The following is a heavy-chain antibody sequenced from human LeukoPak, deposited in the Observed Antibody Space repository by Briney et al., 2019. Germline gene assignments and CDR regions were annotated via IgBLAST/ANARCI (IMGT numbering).Heavy chain of an antibody. D-gene: IGHD4-17*01. CDR1: GFTFSSYW. CDR3: AKDQAYGDGPPYYMDV. J-gene: IGHJ6*03. CDR2: INSDGSST. V-gene: IGHV3-74*01. Sequence: PGGSLRLSCAASGFTFSSYWMHWVRQAPGKGLVWVSRINSDGSSTSYADSVKGRFTISRDNSKNTLYLQMNSLRAEDTALYYCAKDQAYGDGPPYYMDVWGKGTTVTISS.